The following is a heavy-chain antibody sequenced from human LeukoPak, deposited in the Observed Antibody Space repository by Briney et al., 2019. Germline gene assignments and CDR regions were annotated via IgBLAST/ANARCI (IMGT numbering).Heavy chain of an antibody. CDR1: GFTFSNYA. Sequence: GGSLRLSCAASGFTFSNYAMNWVRQAPGKGLDWVSSITAGGSFKYYADSVEGRFTISRDNAKNSLYLQMSSLTPEDTAVYYCAGNYDVLTGYPYYFDHWGQGILVTVSS. CDR3: AGNYDVLTGYPYYFDH. D-gene: IGHD3-9*01. CDR2: ITAGGSFK. J-gene: IGHJ4*02. V-gene: IGHV3-21*01.